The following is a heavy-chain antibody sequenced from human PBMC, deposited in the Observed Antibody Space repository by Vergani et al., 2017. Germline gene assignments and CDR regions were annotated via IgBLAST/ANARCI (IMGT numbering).Heavy chain of an antibody. CDR3: ARATIEVRQGYIDY. J-gene: IGHJ4*02. CDR1: AVSISSGGYY. CDR2: IYYSGST. V-gene: IGHV4-31*01. Sequence: QVQLQESGPGLVKPSQTLSLTCSVSAVSISSGGYYSSWIRQHPGKGLDWIGYIYYSGSTYYNPSLKSPVTISIDTSRNQFSRRLSSVTAAGTAVYYCARATIEVRQGYIDYWGQGTLVTVSS. D-gene: IGHD6-6*01.